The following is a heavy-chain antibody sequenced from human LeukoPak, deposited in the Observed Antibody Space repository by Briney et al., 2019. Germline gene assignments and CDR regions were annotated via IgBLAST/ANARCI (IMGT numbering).Heavy chain of an antibody. CDR2: ISGSGGST. CDR3: AKGTKQLPLVVVIAISQDPSRQYPRFDY. D-gene: IGHD2-21*01. J-gene: IGHJ4*02. Sequence: PGGSLRLSCAASGFTFSSYAMSWVRQAPGKGLEWVSAISGSGGSTYYADSVKGRFTISRDNSKNTLYLQMNSLRAEDTAVYYCAKGTKQLPLVVVIAISQDPSRQYPRFDYWGQGTLVTVSS. V-gene: IGHV3-23*01. CDR1: GFTFSSYA.